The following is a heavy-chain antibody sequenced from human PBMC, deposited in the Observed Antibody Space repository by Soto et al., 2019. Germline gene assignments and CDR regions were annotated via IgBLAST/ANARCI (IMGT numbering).Heavy chain of an antibody. Sequence: QVQLVESGGGVVQPGRSLRLSCAASGFTFSSYGMHWVRQAPGKGLEWVAVISYDGSNKYYADSVKGRFTISRDNSKNTLYLQMNSLRAEDTAVYYCAKGVGWELLRGWFDPWGRGTLVTVSS. V-gene: IGHV3-30*18. CDR1: GFTFSSYG. D-gene: IGHD1-26*01. J-gene: IGHJ5*02. CDR3: AKGVGWELLRGWFDP. CDR2: ISYDGSNK.